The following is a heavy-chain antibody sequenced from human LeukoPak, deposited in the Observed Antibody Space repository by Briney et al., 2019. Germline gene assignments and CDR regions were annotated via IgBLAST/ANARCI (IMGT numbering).Heavy chain of an antibody. D-gene: IGHD3-10*01. J-gene: IGHJ4*02. CDR3: ASFGGTECFDY. V-gene: IGHV4-38-2*02. Sequence: SETLSLTGTVSGYSISSGYYWGWIRQPPGKGLEWIGSIYHSRSTYYNPSLKSRVTISVDTSQNQFSLKLSSVTAADTAVYYCASFGGTECFDYWGQGTLVTVSS. CDR1: GYSISSGYY. CDR2: IYHSRST.